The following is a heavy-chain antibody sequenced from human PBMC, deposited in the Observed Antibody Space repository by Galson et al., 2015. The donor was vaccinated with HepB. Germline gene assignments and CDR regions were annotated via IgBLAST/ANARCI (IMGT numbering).Heavy chain of an antibody. Sequence: SETLSLTCTVSGGSISSSSYYWGWIRQPPGKGLEWIGSIYYSGSTYYNPSLKSRVTISIDTSKNQFSLKLSSVTAADTAVYYCARLGKTAAGTGWFDPWGQGTLVTVSS. V-gene: IGHV4-39*01. CDR3: ARLGKTAAGTGWFDP. CDR1: GGSISSSSYY. CDR2: IYYSGST. J-gene: IGHJ5*02. D-gene: IGHD6-13*01.